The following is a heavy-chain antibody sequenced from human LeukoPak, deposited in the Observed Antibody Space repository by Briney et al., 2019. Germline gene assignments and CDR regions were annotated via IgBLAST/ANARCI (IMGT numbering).Heavy chain of an antibody. V-gene: IGHV3-48*04. D-gene: IGHD5-18*01. CDR2: ISSSSSTI. Sequence: GGSLRLSCAASGFTFSSYSMNWVRQAPGKGLEWVSYISSSSSTIYYADSVKGRFTISRDNAKNSLYLQMNSLRAEDTAVYYCASRGRYSYGSPYGMDVWGQGTTVTVSS. CDR1: GFTFSSYS. J-gene: IGHJ6*02. CDR3: ASRGRYSYGSPYGMDV.